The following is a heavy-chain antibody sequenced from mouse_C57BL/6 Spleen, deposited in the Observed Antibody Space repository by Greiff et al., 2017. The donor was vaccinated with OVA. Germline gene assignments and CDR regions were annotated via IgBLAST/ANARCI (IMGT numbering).Heavy chain of an antibody. CDR3: ASSLYYDYDEAWFAY. V-gene: IGHV1-26*01. CDR2: INPNNGGT. Sequence: VQLQQSGPELVKPGASVKISCKASGYTFTDYYMNWVKQSHGKSLEWIGDINPNNGGTSYNQKFKGKATLTVDKSSSTAYMELRSLTSEDSAVYYCASSLYYDYDEAWFAYWGQGTLVTVSA. D-gene: IGHD2-4*01. CDR1: GYTFTDYY. J-gene: IGHJ3*01.